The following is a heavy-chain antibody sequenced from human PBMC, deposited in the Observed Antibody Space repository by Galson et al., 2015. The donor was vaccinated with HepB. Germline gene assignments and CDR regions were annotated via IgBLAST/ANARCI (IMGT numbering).Heavy chain of an antibody. CDR2: ISGSGGST. CDR3: AKDKWWLQLPTYLFGAFDI. CDR1: GFTFSSYA. Sequence: SLRLSCAASGFTFSSYAMSWVRQAPGKGLEWVSAISGSGGSTYYADSVKGRFTISRDNSKNTLYLQMNSLRAEDMAVYYCAKDKWWLQLPTYLFGAFDIWGQGTMVTVSS. D-gene: IGHD5-24*01. V-gene: IGHV3-23*01. J-gene: IGHJ3*02.